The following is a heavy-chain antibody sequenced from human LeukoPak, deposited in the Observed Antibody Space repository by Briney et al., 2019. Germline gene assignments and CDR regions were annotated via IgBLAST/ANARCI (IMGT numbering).Heavy chain of an antibody. CDR1: GGSISSYY. CDR2: IYYSGST. CDR3: ARGRYYYDSSGYYYYFDY. J-gene: IGHJ4*02. Sequence: SETLSLTCTVSGGSISSYYWSWIRQPPGKGLEWIGYIYYSGSTNYNPSLKSRVTISVDTSKNQFSLKLSSVTAADTAVYYCARGRYYYDSSGYYYYFDYWGQGTLVTVSS. V-gene: IGHV4-59*01. D-gene: IGHD3-22*01.